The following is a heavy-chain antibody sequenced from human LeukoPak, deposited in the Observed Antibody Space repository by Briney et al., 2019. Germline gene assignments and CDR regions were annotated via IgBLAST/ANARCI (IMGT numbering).Heavy chain of an antibody. D-gene: IGHD6-13*01. CDR1: GGTFSSYA. V-gene: IGHV1-69*13. CDR2: IIPIFGTA. Sequence: SVKVSCKASGGTFSSYAISWVRQAPGQGLEWMGGIIPIFGTANYAQKFQGRVTITADESTSTAYMELSSLRSEDTAVYCCARGGIAAAKHNWFDPWGQGTLVTVSS. J-gene: IGHJ5*02. CDR3: ARGGIAAAKHNWFDP.